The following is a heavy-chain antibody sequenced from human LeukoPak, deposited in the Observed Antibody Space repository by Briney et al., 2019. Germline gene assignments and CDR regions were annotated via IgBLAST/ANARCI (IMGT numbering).Heavy chain of an antibody. Sequence: ASVKVSCKASGGTFSSYAISWVRQAPGQGLEWMGWISPYNGNTNYAQKLQGRVTMTTDTFTSTAYMELRSLRSDDTAVYFCARDPTKDSSVWNGFDYWGQGTLVTVSS. V-gene: IGHV1-18*01. CDR2: ISPYNGNT. J-gene: IGHJ4*02. D-gene: IGHD3-22*01. CDR3: ARDPTKDSSVWNGFDY. CDR1: GGTFSSYA.